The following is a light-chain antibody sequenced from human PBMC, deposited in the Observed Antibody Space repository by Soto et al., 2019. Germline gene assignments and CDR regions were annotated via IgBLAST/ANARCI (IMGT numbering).Light chain of an antibody. V-gene: IGKV3-15*01. J-gene: IGKJ5*01. CDR1: QSFSSN. Sequence: EIVMTQSPATLSVSPGERATLSCRASQSFSSNLAWYQQKPGQAPRLLIYGASTRATGVPARFSGSGSGTEFTLTISSLQSEDFAVXXXQQYNNWPRTFGQGTRLEIK. CDR3: QQYNNWPRT. CDR2: GAS.